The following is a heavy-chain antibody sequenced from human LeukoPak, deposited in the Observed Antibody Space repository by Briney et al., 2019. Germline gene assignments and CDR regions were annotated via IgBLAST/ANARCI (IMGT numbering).Heavy chain of an antibody. Sequence: ASVKVSCKASGYTFTSYGISWVRQAPGQGLEWMGWISAYNGNTNYAQKLQGRVTMTTDTSTSTAYMELRSLRSEDTAVYYCAKEDDYGSGSYPDYWGQGTLVTVSS. J-gene: IGHJ4*02. V-gene: IGHV1-18*01. D-gene: IGHD3-10*01. CDR1: GYTFTSYG. CDR2: ISAYNGNT. CDR3: AKEDDYGSGSYPDY.